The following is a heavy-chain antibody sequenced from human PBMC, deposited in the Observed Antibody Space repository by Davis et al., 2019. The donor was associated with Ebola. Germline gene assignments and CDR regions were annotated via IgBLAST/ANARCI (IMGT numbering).Heavy chain of an antibody. V-gene: IGHV3-7*01. J-gene: IGHJ4*02. CDR2: IKQDGSEK. CDR3: ARGQGDYGGDSYFDY. Sequence: GESLKISCAASGFTFSSYWMSWVRQAPGKGLEWVANIKQDGSEKYYVDSLKGRFTISRDNAKNLLSLQMNGLRAEDTAVYYCARGQGDYGGDSYFDYWGQGTLVTVSS. D-gene: IGHD4-23*01. CDR1: GFTFSSYW.